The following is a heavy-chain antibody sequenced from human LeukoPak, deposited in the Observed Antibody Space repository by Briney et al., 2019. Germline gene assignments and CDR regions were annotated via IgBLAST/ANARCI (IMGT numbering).Heavy chain of an antibody. Sequence: SETLSLTCTVSGGSISSYYWSWIRQPAGKGLEWIGRIYTSGSTNYNPSLKSRVTMSVDTSKNQFSLKLSSVTAADTAVYYYARDLPYDFWSGYYYYYMDVWGKGTTVTVSS. V-gene: IGHV4-4*07. CDR2: IYTSGST. CDR3: ARDLPYDFWSGYYYYYMDV. CDR1: GGSISSYY. D-gene: IGHD3-3*01. J-gene: IGHJ6*03.